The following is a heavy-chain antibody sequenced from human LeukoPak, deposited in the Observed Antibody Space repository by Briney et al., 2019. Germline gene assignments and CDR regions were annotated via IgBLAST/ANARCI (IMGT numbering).Heavy chain of an antibody. D-gene: IGHD6-19*01. V-gene: IGHV3-23*01. CDR1: GITFSSYG. CDR3: ARGSSGWFDDNWFDP. CDR2: ISSTGGTT. J-gene: IGHJ5*02. Sequence: GGSLRLSCAASGITFSSYGMSWVRQAPGKGLEWVSSISSTGGTTYYADSVKGRFTISRDNSKNTLYLQMNSLRAEDTAVYYCARGSSGWFDDNWFDPWGQGTLVTVSS.